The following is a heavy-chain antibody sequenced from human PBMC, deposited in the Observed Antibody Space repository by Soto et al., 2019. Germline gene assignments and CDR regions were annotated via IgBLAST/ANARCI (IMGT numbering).Heavy chain of an antibody. J-gene: IGHJ6*02. D-gene: IGHD3-16*01. CDR3: ATRDTPMIMRYYYEMDV. Sequence: EVQLLESGGALVQPGGSLRLSCAASGFPFSNYDMSWVRQAPGKGLEWVSAISSDGGSTYYADSVKGRFTISRDNSKNTLYLQMNSLRVEDTAIYYCATRDTPMIMRYYYEMDVWGQGTKVTVSS. V-gene: IGHV3-23*01. CDR2: ISSDGGST. CDR1: GFPFSNYD.